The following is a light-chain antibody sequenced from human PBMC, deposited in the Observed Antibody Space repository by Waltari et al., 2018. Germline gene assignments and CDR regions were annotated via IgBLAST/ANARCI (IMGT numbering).Light chain of an antibody. J-gene: IGKJ4*01. Sequence: EVVLTQSPAILSLYPWERATLSCRASQSVRTFVAWYQQKPGQAPRLLIYDASNSATGIPARFSGSGSGTDFTLTISSLEPEDFAVYYCQQRSDWLTFGGGTRVEIK. CDR2: DAS. V-gene: IGKV3-11*01. CDR3: QQRSDWLT. CDR1: QSVRTF.